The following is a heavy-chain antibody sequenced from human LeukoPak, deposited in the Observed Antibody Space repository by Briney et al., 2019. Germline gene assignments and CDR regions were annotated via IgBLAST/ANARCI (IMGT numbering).Heavy chain of an antibody. CDR1: GVSISSTNW. V-gene: IGHV4-4*02. CDR2: VYRSGST. CDR3: ATREWGSRVGQ. D-gene: IGHD1-26*01. J-gene: IGHJ4*02. Sequence: SGTLSLTCAVSGVSISSTNWWYWVRQTPEKGLEWIGEVYRSGSTNYNPSLKSRVTISVDTSESQFSLKLTSVTAVDTAVYYCATREWGSRVGQWGQGTLVTVSS.